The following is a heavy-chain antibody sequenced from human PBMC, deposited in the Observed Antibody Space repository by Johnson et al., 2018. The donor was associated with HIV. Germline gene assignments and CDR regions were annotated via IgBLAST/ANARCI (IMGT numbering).Heavy chain of an antibody. J-gene: IGHJ3*01. CDR3: ARDGVTKVDALDF. V-gene: IGHV3-9*01. Sequence: VQVVESGGGVVQPGRSLRLSCAASGFTFDDYAMHWVRQAPGKGLEWVSGISWNSGSIGYADSVKGRFTISRDNAKNSLYLQMDNLRTADTAVYYCARDGVTKVDALDFWGLGTLVTVSS. CDR2: ISWNSGSI. CDR1: GFTFDDYA. D-gene: IGHD2-21*02.